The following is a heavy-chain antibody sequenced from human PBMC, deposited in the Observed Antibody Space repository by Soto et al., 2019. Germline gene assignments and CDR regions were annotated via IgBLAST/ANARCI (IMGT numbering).Heavy chain of an antibody. Sequence: VGSLRLSCAASGFTFSSYSMNWVRQAPGKGLEWVSSISGSGNYTHYADFLRGRFTISRDNAKTSLYLQMNSLRAEDTAVYYCAREGINNYNEYYFDSWGQGTVVTSPQ. D-gene: IGHD4-4*01. CDR2: ISGSGNYT. CDR3: AREGINNYNEYYFDS. V-gene: IGHV3-21*01. CDR1: GFTFSSYS. J-gene: IGHJ4*02.